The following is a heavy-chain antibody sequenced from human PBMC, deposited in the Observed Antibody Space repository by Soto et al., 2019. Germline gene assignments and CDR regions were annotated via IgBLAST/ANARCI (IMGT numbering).Heavy chain of an antibody. J-gene: IGHJ4*02. V-gene: IGHV3-23*01. Sequence: EVQLLESGGGLAQSGGSLRLSCAASGFTFSTYAMAWVRQVPGKGLEWVSSISSRGAGTYYADSVKGRFTISRDTSKSTLYLRMSSLRAEDTAVYYCAKGGLVYYGVLTDYYGDYFDYWGQGTLVTVSS. CDR3: AKGGLVYYGVLTDYYGDYFDY. CDR1: GFTFSTYA. D-gene: IGHD3-9*01. CDR2: ISSRGAGT.